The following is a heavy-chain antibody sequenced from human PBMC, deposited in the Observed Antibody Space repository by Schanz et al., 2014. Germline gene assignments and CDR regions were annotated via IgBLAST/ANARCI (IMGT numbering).Heavy chain of an antibody. Sequence: QEQLVESGGGVVQPGRSLRLSCAASGFTFSDFGMHWVRQTPVKGLEWVATIWFDGSKTDYADSVKGRFTISRDNSKNTLYVQMNSLRAEDTAVYYCAKSMYSTSWAFDFWGQGAQVTVSS. CDR2: IWFDGSKT. CDR3: AKSMYSTSWAFDF. D-gene: IGHD2-2*01. V-gene: IGHV3-33*06. J-gene: IGHJ4*02. CDR1: GFTFSDFG.